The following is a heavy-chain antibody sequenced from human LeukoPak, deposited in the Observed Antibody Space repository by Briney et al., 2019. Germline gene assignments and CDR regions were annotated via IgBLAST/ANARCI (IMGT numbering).Heavy chain of an antibody. Sequence: PGGSLRLSCAASGFTLSSYDMHWVRQATGKGLEWVSAIGTAGDTYYPGSVKGRFTISRENAKNSLYLQMNSLRAGDTAVYYCARDKGTGTTVGWFDPWGQGTLVTVSS. V-gene: IGHV3-13*04. J-gene: IGHJ5*02. D-gene: IGHD1-1*01. CDR1: GFTLSSYD. CDR3: ARDKGTGTTVGWFDP. CDR2: IGTAGDT.